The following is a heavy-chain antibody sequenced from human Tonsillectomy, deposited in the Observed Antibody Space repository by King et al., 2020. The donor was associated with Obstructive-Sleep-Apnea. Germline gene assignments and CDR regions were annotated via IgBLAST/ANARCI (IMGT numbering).Heavy chain of an antibody. CDR3: ARVEGVLLWFGELSNWFDP. CDR2: INHSGST. J-gene: IGHJ5*02. V-gene: IGHV4-34*01. D-gene: IGHD3-10*01. CDR1: GGSFSGYY. Sequence: VQLQQWGAGLLKPSETLSLTCAVYGGSFSGYYWSWTRQPPGKGLEWIGEINHSGSTNYNPSLKSRVTISVDTSKNQFSLKLSSVTAADTAVYYCARVEGVLLWFGELSNWFDPWGQGTLVTVSS.